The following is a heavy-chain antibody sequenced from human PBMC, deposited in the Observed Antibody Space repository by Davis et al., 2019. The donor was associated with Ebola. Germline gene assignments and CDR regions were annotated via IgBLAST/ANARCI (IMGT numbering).Heavy chain of an antibody. CDR2: ISAYNGNT. CDR1: GYTFTSYG. D-gene: IGHD5-12*01. CDR3: ARGRKVARMGSWFDS. Sequence: AASVKVSCKASGYTFTSYGISWVRQAPGQGLEWMGWISAYNGNTNYAQKFQGRVTMTRNTSISTAYMELSSLTSEDTAVYYCARGRKVARMGSWFDSWGQGTLVIVSS. J-gene: IGHJ5*01. V-gene: IGHV1-18*01.